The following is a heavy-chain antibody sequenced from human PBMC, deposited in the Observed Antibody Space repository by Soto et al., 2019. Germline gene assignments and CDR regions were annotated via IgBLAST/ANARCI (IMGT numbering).Heavy chain of an antibody. CDR3: ARVGAYCGGDCTVRGFYYYYYYMDV. Sequence: SETLSLTCTVSGGSISSYYWSWIRQPPGKGLEWIGYIYYSGSTNYNPSLKSRVTISEDTSKNQFSLKLSSVTAADTAVYYCARVGAYCGGDCTVRGFYYYYYYMDVWGKGTTVTVSS. CDR1: GGSISSYY. D-gene: IGHD2-21*01. CDR2: IYYSGST. V-gene: IGHV4-59*01. J-gene: IGHJ6*03.